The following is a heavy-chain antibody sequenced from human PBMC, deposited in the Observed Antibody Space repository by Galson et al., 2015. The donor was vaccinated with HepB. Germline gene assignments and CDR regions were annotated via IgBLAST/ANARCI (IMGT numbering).Heavy chain of an antibody. Sequence: PALVKPTQTLTLTCTVSGFSLSSTGVGVGWIRQPPGKALEWLVPIYWDDDKRYNTSLKSRLTVTKDTSKNQVVLKLTNMDPVDTATYYCAHILGDYGSRGYYTGSHFDRWGQGVLVTVSS. CDR2: IYWDDDK. CDR3: AHILGDYGSRGYYTGSHFDR. CDR1: GFSLSSTGVG. J-gene: IGHJ4*02. D-gene: IGHD3-22*01. V-gene: IGHV2-5*02.